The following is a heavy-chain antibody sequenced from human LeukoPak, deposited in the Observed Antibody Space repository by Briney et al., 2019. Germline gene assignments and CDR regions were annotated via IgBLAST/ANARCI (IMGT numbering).Heavy chain of an antibody. CDR3: AIDRYTGYNDFDR. Sequence: ASVKVSCKPSGYTFTSYYIQWVRQAPGQGLEWMGWINPNNGGTKYAQKFQGRVTMTRDTTISTAYMELSRLRSDDTAVYYCAIDRYTGYNDFDRWGQGSLVTVPS. V-gene: IGHV1-2*02. J-gene: IGHJ4*02. CDR2: INPNNGGT. CDR1: GYTFTSYY. D-gene: IGHD5-12*01.